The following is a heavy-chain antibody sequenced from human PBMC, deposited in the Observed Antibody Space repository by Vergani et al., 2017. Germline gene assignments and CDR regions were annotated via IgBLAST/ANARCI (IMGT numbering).Heavy chain of an antibody. CDR1: GFTFSSSG. Sequence: VQLVESGGGLVKPGGSLRLSCAASGFTFSSSGMHWVRQAPGKGLEWVAVISYDGSNKYYADSVKGRFTISRDNSKNTLYLQMNSLRAEDTAVYYCAKVKRLGYSSSRYNWFDPWGQGTLVTVSS. V-gene: IGHV3-30*18. J-gene: IGHJ5*02. D-gene: IGHD6-13*01. CDR3: AKVKRLGYSSSRYNWFDP. CDR2: ISYDGSNK.